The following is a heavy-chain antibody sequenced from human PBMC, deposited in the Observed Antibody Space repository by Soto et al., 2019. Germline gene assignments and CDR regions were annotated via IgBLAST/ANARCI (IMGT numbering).Heavy chain of an antibody. CDR2: IIPLFGTT. CDR3: AAELGFGKLSVV. J-gene: IGHJ6*02. V-gene: IGHV1-69*01. D-gene: IGHD3-10*01. Sequence: QVQVVQSGVEVRRPGSSVKVSCKASGDTFKNCVISWGRQAPGQGLEWLGGIIPLFGTTDFAQRFQGRLTITPDESTTTAYMELSRLRSEDTATYYCAAELGFGKLSVVWGQGTTVIASS. CDR1: GDTFKNCV.